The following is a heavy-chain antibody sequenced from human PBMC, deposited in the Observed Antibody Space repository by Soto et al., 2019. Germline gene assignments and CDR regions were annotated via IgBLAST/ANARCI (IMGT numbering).Heavy chain of an antibody. D-gene: IGHD2-15*01. CDR1: GGTFSSYA. J-gene: IGHJ4*02. CDR2: IIPIFGTA. V-gene: IGHV1-69*01. Sequence: QVQLVQSGAEVKKPGSSVKVSCKASGGTFSSYAISWVRQAPGQGLEWMGGIIPIFGTANYAQKFQGRVTIPADESTSTAYMELSSLRSEDTAVYYCARGRRYCSGGSCYFDYWGQGTLVTVSS. CDR3: ARGRRYCSGGSCYFDY.